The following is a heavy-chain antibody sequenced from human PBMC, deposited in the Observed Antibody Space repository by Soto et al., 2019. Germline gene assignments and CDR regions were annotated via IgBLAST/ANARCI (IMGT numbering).Heavy chain of an antibody. CDR2: IFSNDEK. Sequence: SGPTLVNPTETLTLTCTVSGFSLSNARMGVSWIRQPPGKALEWLAHIFSNDEKSYSTSLKSRLTISKDTSKSQVVLFMTNMDPVDTATYYCARIRPLGYCSGGSCSYYFDYWGQGALVTVSS. V-gene: IGHV2-26*01. J-gene: IGHJ4*02. D-gene: IGHD2-15*01. CDR1: GFSLSNARMG. CDR3: ARIRPLGYCSGGSCSYYFDY.